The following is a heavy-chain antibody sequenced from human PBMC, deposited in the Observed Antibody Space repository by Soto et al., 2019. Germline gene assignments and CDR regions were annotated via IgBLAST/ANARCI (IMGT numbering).Heavy chain of an antibody. CDR3: ASDWVAYGSGTYYLAY. Sequence: ASVKVSCKASGYTFTSYGISWVRRAPGQGLEWMGWISAYNGNTNYAQKLQGRVTMTTDTSTSTAYMELRSLRSDDTAVYYCASDWVAYGSGTYYLAYWGQGTLVTVSS. D-gene: IGHD3-10*01. CDR1: GYTFTSYG. J-gene: IGHJ4*02. CDR2: ISAYNGNT. V-gene: IGHV1-18*04.